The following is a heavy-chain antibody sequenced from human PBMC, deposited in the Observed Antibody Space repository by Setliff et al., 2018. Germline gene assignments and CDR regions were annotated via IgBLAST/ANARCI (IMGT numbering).Heavy chain of an antibody. D-gene: IGHD3-3*01. Sequence: PSETLSLTCTVSGDSISSRRSYWGWFRQPAGKGLEWIGQIYTSGSTNYNPSLKSRVTISLDTSKNQFSLSLSSVTAADTAVYYCARMSGFQYMDVWGKGTTVTSP. CDR2: IYTSGST. J-gene: IGHJ6*03. CDR1: GDSISSRRSY. CDR3: ARMSGFQYMDV. V-gene: IGHV4-61*09.